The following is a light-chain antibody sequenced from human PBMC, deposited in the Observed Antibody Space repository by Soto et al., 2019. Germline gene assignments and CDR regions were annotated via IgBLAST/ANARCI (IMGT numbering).Light chain of an antibody. J-gene: IGKJ1*01. CDR1: QSVSSY. V-gene: IGKV3-11*01. Sequence: EIVLTQSPATLSLSPGERATLSCRASQSVSSYLAWYQQKPGQAPRLLIYDASNRATGIPARFSGSGSGTDFTLTISRLEPEDFATYYCQQSYSTLWTFGQGTKVDI. CDR2: DAS. CDR3: QQSYSTLWT.